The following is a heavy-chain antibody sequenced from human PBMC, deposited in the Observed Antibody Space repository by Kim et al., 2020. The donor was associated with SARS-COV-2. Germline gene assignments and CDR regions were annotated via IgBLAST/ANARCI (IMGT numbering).Heavy chain of an antibody. CDR1: GASIRSDY. Sequence: SETLSLTCTVSGASIRSDYWSWIRQPPGKGLEWIGYIYYTGSANYNPSLKSRVTMSVDMSKNQFSLKLSSVTAADTVVYYCAKYYGGVDSWGQGTLVTVSS. J-gene: IGHJ4*02. V-gene: IGHV4-59*13. CDR3: AKYYGGVDS. D-gene: IGHD3-3*01. CDR2: IYYTGSA.